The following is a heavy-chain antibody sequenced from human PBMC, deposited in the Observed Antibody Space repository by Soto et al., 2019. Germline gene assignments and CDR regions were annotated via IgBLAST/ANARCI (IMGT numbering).Heavy chain of an antibody. CDR2: ISYDGSNK. Sequence: PGGSLRLSCAASGFTFSSYAMHWVRQAPGKGLEWVAVISYDGSNKYYADSVKGRFTISRDNSKNTLYLQMNSLRAEDTAVYYCARGGTIFGVVISLSGMDVWGQGTTVTVSS. J-gene: IGHJ6*02. V-gene: IGHV3-30-3*01. D-gene: IGHD3-3*01. CDR3: ARGGTIFGVVISLSGMDV. CDR1: GFTFSSYA.